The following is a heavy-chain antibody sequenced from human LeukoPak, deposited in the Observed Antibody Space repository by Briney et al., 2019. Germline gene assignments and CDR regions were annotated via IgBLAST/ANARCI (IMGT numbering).Heavy chain of an antibody. CDR1: GFPFSRYR. D-gene: IGHD6-19*01. Sequence: GGSLRLSCAASGFPFSRYRVHWVRQAPGKGLEWVSYISSSSTIYYADSVKGRFTISRDNAKNSLYLQMNSLRAEDTAVYYCARKPGIAVAGTFDYWGQGTLVTVSS. CDR3: ARKPGIAVAGTFDY. CDR2: ISSSSTI. J-gene: IGHJ4*02. V-gene: IGHV3-48*01.